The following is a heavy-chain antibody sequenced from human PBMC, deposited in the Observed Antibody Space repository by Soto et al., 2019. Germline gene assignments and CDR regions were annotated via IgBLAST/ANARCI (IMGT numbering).Heavy chain of an antibody. CDR1: GFTFSSYG. Sequence: QVQLVESGGGVVQPGRSLRLSCAASGFTFSSYGMHWVRQAPGKGLEWVAVISHDGSNKNYADSVKGRLTISRDNSKNTLYLQMNSLRAEDTAVYYCVRGGSWDGSSPSGYFQHWGQGTLVTVSS. J-gene: IGHJ1*01. D-gene: IGHD6-6*01. CDR3: VRGGSWDGSSPSGYFQH. V-gene: IGHV3-30*03. CDR2: ISHDGSNK.